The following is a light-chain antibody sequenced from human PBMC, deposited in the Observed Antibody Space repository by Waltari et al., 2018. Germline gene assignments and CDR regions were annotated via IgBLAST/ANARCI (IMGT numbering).Light chain of an antibody. CDR1: STDIGSYNF. J-gene: IGLJ2*01. CDR2: DVS. CDR3: SSYTSTSTLV. V-gene: IGLV2-14*01. Sequence: QSALTQPASVSGSPGQSITISCTGSSTDIGSYNFVSWYQQHPGTAPNLLIYDVSNRPSGVSNRFSGAKSGNTASLTISGLQAEDEADYYCSSYTSTSTLVFGGGTKLTVL.